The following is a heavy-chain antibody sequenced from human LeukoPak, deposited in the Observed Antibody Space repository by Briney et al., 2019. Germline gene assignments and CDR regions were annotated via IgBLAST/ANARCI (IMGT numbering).Heavy chain of an antibody. V-gene: IGHV3-23*01. CDR2: INGRGGDT. CDR3: AKDRAGTPWAD. J-gene: IGHJ4*02. CDR1: GFTFSTYT. Sequence: GGSLRLSCAASGFTFSTYTMTWLRQAPGKGLECVSTINGRGGDTYYADSVKGRFTISRDNSRNTVYLQMNSLRAEDTAVYYCAKDRAGTPWADWGQGTLVTVSS. D-gene: IGHD1-1*01.